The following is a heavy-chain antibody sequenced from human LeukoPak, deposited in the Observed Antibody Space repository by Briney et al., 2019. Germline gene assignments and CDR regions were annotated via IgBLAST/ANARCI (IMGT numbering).Heavy chain of an antibody. CDR1: GGTFSSYA. CDR2: IIPIFGTP. D-gene: IGHD5-24*01. CDR3: ARASTIDHLPRNWFDP. Sequence: GPSVKLSCKASGGTFSSYAISWVRQAPGQGLEWMGGIIPIFGTPNYAQKFQGRVTITADESTSTAYMELSSLRSEDTAVYYCARASTIDHLPRNWFDPWGQGTLVTVSS. V-gene: IGHV1-69*13. J-gene: IGHJ5*02.